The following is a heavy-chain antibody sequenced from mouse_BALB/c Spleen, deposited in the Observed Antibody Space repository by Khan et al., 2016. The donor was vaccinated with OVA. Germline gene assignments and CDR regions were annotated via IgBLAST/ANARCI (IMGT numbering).Heavy chain of an antibody. V-gene: IGHV3-8*02. D-gene: IGHD2-12*01. J-gene: IGHJ3*01. CDR1: GDSITSGY. CDR3: ARSTYRYAFVY. CDR2: IIYTGYT. Sequence: EVQLQESGPSLVKPSQTLSLTCSVTGDSITSGYWNWIRKFPGNKLEYMGYIIYTGYTYYNPSLKSRISITRHTSKNQHYLQLSSVTDEDTATYYCARSTYRYAFVYWGQGTLVTVSA.